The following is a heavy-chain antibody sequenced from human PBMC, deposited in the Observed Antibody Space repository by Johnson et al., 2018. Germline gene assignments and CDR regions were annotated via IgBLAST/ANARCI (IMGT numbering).Heavy chain of an antibody. J-gene: IGHJ6*03. CDR3: GRDIAPLGFYIDV. V-gene: IGHV3-9*01. Sequence: VQLVQSWGGLVQXGRSLRLSCATSGFIFDDHAMHWVRQVPGKGLEWVSGITWNGDNKVYADSVKGRFNISRDNTKNSLYLQLNSLRPEDPALYYCGRDIAPLGFYIDVWGKGTTVTVSS. CDR1: GFIFDDHA. D-gene: IGHD2-21*01. CDR2: ITWNGDNK.